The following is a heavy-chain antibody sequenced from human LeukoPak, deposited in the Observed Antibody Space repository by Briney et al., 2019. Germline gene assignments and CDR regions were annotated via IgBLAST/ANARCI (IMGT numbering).Heavy chain of an antibody. J-gene: IGHJ4*02. D-gene: IGHD6-6*01. CDR1: GFTFSSNS. V-gene: IGHV3-21*01. CDR3: ARDSSSSPDY. CDR2: ISSSGSYI. Sequence: AGGSLRLSCAASGFTFSSNSMTWVRQAPGKGLEWVSFISSSGSYIYYADSVKGRFTISRDNAKNSLYLQMDSLRAEDTAVYYCARDSSSSPDYWGQGTLVTVSS.